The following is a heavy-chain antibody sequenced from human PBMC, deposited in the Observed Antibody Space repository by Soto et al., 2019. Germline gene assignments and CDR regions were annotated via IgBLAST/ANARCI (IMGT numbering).Heavy chain of an antibody. J-gene: IGHJ4*02. CDR2: INAGIGDT. CDR3: VRDKRDLRFLEWSYYFDY. V-gene: IGHV1-3*01. Sequence: VKVSCKASGYTFTSYAMHWVRQAPGQRLEWMGWINAGIGDTQYSQKFQGRFTISRDNSKNTLYLQMNSLRAEDTAVYYCVRDKRDLRFLEWSYYFDYWGQGTLVTVSS. D-gene: IGHD3-3*01. CDR1: GYTFTSYA.